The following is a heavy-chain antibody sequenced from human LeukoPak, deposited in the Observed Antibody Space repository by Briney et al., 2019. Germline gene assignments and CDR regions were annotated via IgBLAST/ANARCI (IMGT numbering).Heavy chain of an antibody. V-gene: IGHV1-69-2*01. Sequence: GASVKVSCKASGYTFTDYYMHWVQQAPGKGLEWMGRVDPEDGETIYAEKFQGRVTITADTSTDTAYMELSSLRSEDTAVYYCATDSKSYYYDSGGFLAWGQGTLVTVSP. CDR2: VDPEDGET. CDR1: GYTFTDYY. D-gene: IGHD3-22*01. CDR3: ATDSKSYYYDSGGFLA. J-gene: IGHJ5*02.